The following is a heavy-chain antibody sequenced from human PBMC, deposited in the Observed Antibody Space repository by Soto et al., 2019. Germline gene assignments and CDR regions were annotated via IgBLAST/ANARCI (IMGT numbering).Heavy chain of an antibody. Sequence: PGGSLRLSCAASGFIFSSDWMHWVRQAPEKGPVWVSRIDTDGSGTTYADSVKGRFTISRDNAKNSLYLQMNSLRAEDTAVCYCARGPLPLRFLEWLQGPEYGMDVWGQGTTVTVSS. CDR3: ARGPLPLRFLEWLQGPEYGMDV. J-gene: IGHJ6*02. CDR1: GFIFSSDW. V-gene: IGHV3-74*01. CDR2: IDTDGSGT. D-gene: IGHD3-3*01.